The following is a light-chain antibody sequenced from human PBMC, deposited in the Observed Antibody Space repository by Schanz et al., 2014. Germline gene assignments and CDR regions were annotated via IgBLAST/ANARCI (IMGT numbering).Light chain of an antibody. Sequence: EIVLTQSPGTLSLSPGERATLSCRASQSVSSNYLAWYHQKPGQAPRLLIYGASNRAPGIPARFSGSGSGTDFTLTISRLEPEDYAVYYCQQYGGSPFTFGGGTKVEIK. CDR3: QQYGGSPFT. J-gene: IGKJ4*01. CDR1: QSVSSNY. V-gene: IGKV3-20*01. CDR2: GAS.